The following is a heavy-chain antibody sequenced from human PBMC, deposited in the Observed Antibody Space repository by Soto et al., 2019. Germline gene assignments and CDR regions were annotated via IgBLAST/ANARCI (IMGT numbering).Heavy chain of an antibody. CDR2: MNPNSGNT. CDR3: ASGHGVGDWFDP. V-gene: IGHV1-8*01. J-gene: IGHJ5*02. CDR1: GYTFTSYD. Sequence: QVQLVQSGAEVKKPGASVKVSCKASGYTFTSYDINWVRQATGQGLEWMGWMNPNSGNTGYAQKFQGRVTMTRNTSTRTASMELSSLRSADTHVSYCASGHGVGDWFDPWGQGTLVTVSS. D-gene: IGHD3-10*01.